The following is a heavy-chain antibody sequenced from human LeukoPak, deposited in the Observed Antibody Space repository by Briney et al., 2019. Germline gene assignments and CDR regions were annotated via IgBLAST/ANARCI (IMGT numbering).Heavy chain of an antibody. D-gene: IGHD3-9*01. J-gene: IGHJ6*03. CDR1: GGSISSSSYY. CDR3: ARMTSHYDILTGYLYYYYYYMDV. V-gene: IGHV4-61*02. Sequence: SETLSLTCTVSGGSISSSSYYWSWIRQPAGKGLEWIGRIYTSGSTNYNPSLKSRVTISVDTSKNQFSLKLSSVTAADTAVYYCARMTSHYDILTGYLYYYYYYMDVWGKGTTVTISS. CDR2: IYTSGST.